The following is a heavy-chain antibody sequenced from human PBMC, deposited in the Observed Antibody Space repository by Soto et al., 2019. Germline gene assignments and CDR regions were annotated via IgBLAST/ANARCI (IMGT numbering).Heavy chain of an antibody. V-gene: IGHV1-69*02. CDR1: GGTFSSYT. D-gene: IGHD2-2*01. Sequence: SVKLSCKASGGTFSSYTISWVRQAPRQGLEWMGRIIPILGIANYAQKIQGRVTNNAAKSTSTAYMELSSLGSEDTAVYYCARDGSKGPAAREGHYYYYMGVWGKGTTVTVSS. J-gene: IGHJ6*03. CDR3: ARDGSKGPAAREGHYYYYMGV. CDR2: IIPILGIA.